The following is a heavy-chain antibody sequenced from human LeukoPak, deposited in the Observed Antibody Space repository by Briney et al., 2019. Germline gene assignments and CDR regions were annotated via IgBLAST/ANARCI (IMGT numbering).Heavy chain of an antibody. J-gene: IGHJ5*02. CDR1: GFTFSSYA. D-gene: IGHD3-10*01. CDR3: AKDRVRGVIITARGWFDP. V-gene: IGHV3-23*01. CDR2: ISGSGGST. Sequence: GGSLRLSCAASGFTFSSYAMSWVRQAPGKGLEWVSAISGSGGSTYYADSVKGRFTISRDNSKNTLYLQMNSLRAEDTAVYYCAKDRVRGVIITARGWFDPWGQGTLVTVSS.